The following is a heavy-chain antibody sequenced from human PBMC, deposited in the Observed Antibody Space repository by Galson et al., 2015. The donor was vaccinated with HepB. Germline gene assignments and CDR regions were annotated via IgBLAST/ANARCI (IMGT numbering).Heavy chain of an antibody. CDR1: GFTFSSYW. D-gene: IGHD3-22*01. V-gene: IGHV3-74*01. CDR3: ARYDSSGYYYVGYSDY. Sequence: SLRLSCAASGFTFSSYWMHWVRQAPGKGLVWVSRINSDGSSTSYADSVKGRFTISRDNAKNTLYLQMNSPRAEDTAVYYCARYDSSGYYYVGYSDYWGQGTLVTVSS. CDR2: INSDGSST. J-gene: IGHJ4*02.